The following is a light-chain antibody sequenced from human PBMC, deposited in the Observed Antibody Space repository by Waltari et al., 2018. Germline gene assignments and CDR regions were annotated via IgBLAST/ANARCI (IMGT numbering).Light chain of an antibody. V-gene: IGLV1-44*01. J-gene: IGLJ2*01. Sequence: QSVLTQSPSASWTPGQRVTIPCSGGSSNIGTYGVNWYQQLPGTAPKLLISGHDQRPSGVPDRFSASKSGTSASLAISGLQFEDEAEYYCATWDNSLDAVVFGGGTKLTVL. CDR2: GHD. CDR3: ATWDNSLDAVV. CDR1: SSNIGTYG.